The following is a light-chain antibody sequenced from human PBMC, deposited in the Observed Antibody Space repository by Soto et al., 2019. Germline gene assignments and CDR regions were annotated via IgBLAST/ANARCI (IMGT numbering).Light chain of an antibody. CDR2: EVS. V-gene: IGLV2-14*01. Sequence: QSALTQPASVSGSPGQSITISCTGTSSDVGGYNYVSWYQQHPGKAPKLMIYEVSNRPSGVSNRFSGSKSGNTASLTISGLQAEDEADYYCSSYTSSWVFGGGTKLTV. CDR3: SSYTSSWV. CDR1: SSDVGGYNY. J-gene: IGLJ3*02.